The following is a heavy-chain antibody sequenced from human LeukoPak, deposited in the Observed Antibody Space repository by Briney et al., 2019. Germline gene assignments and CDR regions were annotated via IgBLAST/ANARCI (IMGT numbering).Heavy chain of an antibody. CDR3: ARVGELQRRRAFDI. J-gene: IGHJ3*02. V-gene: IGHV4-59*01. Sequence: PSETLSLTCTVSGGSISSYYWSWIRQPPGKGLEWIGYIYYSGSTNYNPSLKSRVTISVDTSKNQFSLKLSSVTAADTAVYYCARVGELQRRRAFDIWGQGTMVTVSS. D-gene: IGHD2-15*01. CDR1: GGSISSYY. CDR2: IYYSGST.